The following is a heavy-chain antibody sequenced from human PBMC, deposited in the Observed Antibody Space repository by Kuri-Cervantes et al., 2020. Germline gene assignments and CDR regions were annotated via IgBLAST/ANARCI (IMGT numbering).Heavy chain of an antibody. CDR3: TRHAVVVAAIVFDY. V-gene: IGHV3-49*04. CDR1: GFTFSSYG. J-gene: IGHJ4*02. Sequence: GESLKISCAASGFTFSSYGMHWVRQAPGKGLEWVGFIRSKAYGGTTEYAASVKGRFTISRDDSKSIAYLQMNSLKTEDTAVYYCTRHAVVVAAIVFDYWGQGTLVTVSS. D-gene: IGHD2-21*02. CDR2: IRSKAYGGTT.